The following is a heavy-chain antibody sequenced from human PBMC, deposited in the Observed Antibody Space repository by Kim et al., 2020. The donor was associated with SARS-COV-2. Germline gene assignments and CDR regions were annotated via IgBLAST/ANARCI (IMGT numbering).Heavy chain of an antibody. CDR3: ARVNYYGSGSYAY. J-gene: IGHJ4*02. V-gene: IGHV4-34*01. D-gene: IGHD3-10*01. Sequence: YNPSLKSRVTISVDTSKNQFSLKPSSVTAADTAVYYCARVNYYGSGSYAYWGQGTLVTVSS.